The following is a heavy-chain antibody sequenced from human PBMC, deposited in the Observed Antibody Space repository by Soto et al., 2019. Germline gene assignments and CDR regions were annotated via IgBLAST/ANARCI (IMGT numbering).Heavy chain of an antibody. CDR2: IRSKAYGGTT. J-gene: IGHJ4*02. Sequence: GGSLRLSCTASGFTFGDYAMSWFRQAPGKGLEWVGFIRSKAYGGTTEYAASVKGRFTISRDDSKSIAYLQMNSLKTEDTAVYYCTVWFGESLPIYYFDYWGQGTLVTVSS. CDR3: TVWFGESLPIYYFDY. V-gene: IGHV3-49*03. CDR1: GFTFGDYA. D-gene: IGHD3-10*01.